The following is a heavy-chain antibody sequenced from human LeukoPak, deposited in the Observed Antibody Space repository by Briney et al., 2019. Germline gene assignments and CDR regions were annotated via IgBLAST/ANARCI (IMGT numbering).Heavy chain of an antibody. D-gene: IGHD3-10*01. V-gene: IGHV3-20*04. CDR1: GFTFDDYV. Sequence: PGGSLRLSCAASGFTFDDYVMSWVRQAPGKGLEWVSGINCSGGETDYADSVKGGFIISRDNAKNSLYLQMSALTGDDTAVYYCVRHERGVYYYYYRDVWGKGTTVIVSS. J-gene: IGHJ6*03. CDR2: INCSGGET. CDR3: VRHERGVYYYYYRDV.